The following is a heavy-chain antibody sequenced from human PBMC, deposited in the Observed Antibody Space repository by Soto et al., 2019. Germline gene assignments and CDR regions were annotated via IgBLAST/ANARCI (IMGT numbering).Heavy chain of an antibody. J-gene: IGHJ6*02. CDR2: INPNSGGT. D-gene: IGHD3-9*01. V-gene: IGHV1-2*04. CDR3: ARDGEYYDILTGRNNYYSYGMDV. Sequence: GASVKVSCKASGYTFTGYYMHWVRQAPGQGLEWMGWINPNSGGTNYAQKFQGWVTMTRDTSISTAYMELSRLRSDDTAVYYCARDGEYYDILTGRNNYYSYGMDVWGQGTTVTVSS. CDR1: GYTFTGYY.